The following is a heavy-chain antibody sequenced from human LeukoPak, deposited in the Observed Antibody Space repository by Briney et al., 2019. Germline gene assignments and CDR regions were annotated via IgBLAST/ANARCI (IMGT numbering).Heavy chain of an antibody. CDR1: GFSFNSYL. CDR2: IDGYGTTT. Sequence: GGSLRLSCAASGFSFNSYLMNWVRQAPGKGLVWVSRIDGYGTTTSYEDSVQGRFTISRDNAKNTLYLQMNSLRAEDTAVYYCARDSGADRRYFDLWGRGTLVTVSS. D-gene: IGHD7-27*01. J-gene: IGHJ2*01. V-gene: IGHV3-74*01. CDR3: ARDSGADRRYFDL.